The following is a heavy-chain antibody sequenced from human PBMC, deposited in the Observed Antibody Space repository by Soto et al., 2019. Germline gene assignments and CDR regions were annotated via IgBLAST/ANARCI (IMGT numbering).Heavy chain of an antibody. D-gene: IGHD3-3*01. V-gene: IGHV1-18*01. Sequence: ASVKVSCKASGYSFTIYGISLVRQALGQGLEWMGWISAYNGNTNYAQKLQGRVTMTTDTSTSTAYMELRSLRSDDTAVYYCARGSFLEWLFHFDYWGQGTLVTVSS. CDR2: ISAYNGNT. CDR3: ARGSFLEWLFHFDY. CDR1: GYSFTIYG. J-gene: IGHJ4*02.